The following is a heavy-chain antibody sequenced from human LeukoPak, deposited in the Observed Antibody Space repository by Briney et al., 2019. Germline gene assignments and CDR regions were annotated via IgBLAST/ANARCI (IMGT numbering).Heavy chain of an antibody. CDR2: INGSGRST. V-gene: IGHV3-23*01. CDR3: ARALEGWLQVLDY. D-gene: IGHD5-24*01. CDR1: GFTFSRYG. J-gene: IGHJ4*02. Sequence: GGSLRLSCAASGFTFSRYGMSWVRQAQGKGLQWVSGINGSGRSTYYADSVKGRFTISRDNSKNTLFVEMHSLRVEDTAVYYCARALEGWLQVLDYWGRGTQVTVSS.